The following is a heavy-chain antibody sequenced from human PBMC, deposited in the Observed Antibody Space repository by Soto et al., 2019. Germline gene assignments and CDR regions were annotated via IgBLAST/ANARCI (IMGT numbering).Heavy chain of an antibody. V-gene: IGHV1-69*06. J-gene: IGHJ4*02. CDR1: GGTSTRYA. Sequence: QERLVQSGAEVRKPGSSVKVSCKVTGGTSTRYAINWVRQAPGQGLEWMGGIVPMFGTSKYAQKFKGRVTITADTSTNIAYMELRSLRSEDTAVYYCNMGSEYDFWSGYLWGQGTLVSVSS. CDR3: NMGSEYDFWSGYL. CDR2: IVPMFGTS. D-gene: IGHD3-3*01.